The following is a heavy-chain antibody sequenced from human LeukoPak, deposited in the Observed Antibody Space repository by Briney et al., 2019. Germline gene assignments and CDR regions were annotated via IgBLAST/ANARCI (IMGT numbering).Heavy chain of an antibody. CDR1: GFTFSDYY. CDR2: ISSSGSTM. D-gene: IGHD5-24*01. CDR3: ARDHRETPEMRSNY. V-gene: IGHV3-11*04. Sequence: GGSLRLSCVASGFTFSDYYMTWIRQAPGKGLEWVSYISSSGSTMYYADSVKGRFTISRDNAKNSLYLQVSSLRAEDTAVYYCARDHRETPEMRSNYWGQGTLVTVSS. J-gene: IGHJ4*02.